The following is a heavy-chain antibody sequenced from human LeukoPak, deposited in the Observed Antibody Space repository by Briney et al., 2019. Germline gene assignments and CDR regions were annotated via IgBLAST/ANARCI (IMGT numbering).Heavy chain of an antibody. CDR3: ARPQSNWNDYDSYPMDV. J-gene: IGHJ6*02. Sequence: ASVKVSCKTSGYTFTDYHMHWVRQAPGQGLEWMGIINPSDGHATYAQKFQGRVSMTRDTSTNTFYMEMSSLRSEDTAVYFCARPQSNWNDYDSYPMDVWGQGTTVTASS. V-gene: IGHV1-46*01. CDR2: INPSDGHA. CDR1: GYTFTDYH. D-gene: IGHD1-1*01.